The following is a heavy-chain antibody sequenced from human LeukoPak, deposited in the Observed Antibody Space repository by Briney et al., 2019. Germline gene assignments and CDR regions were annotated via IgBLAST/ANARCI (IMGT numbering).Heavy chain of an antibody. CDR1: GGSITTYY. V-gene: IGHV4-59*12. CDR3: ARRAAAEDV. J-gene: IGHJ6*04. Sequence: SETLSLTCSVSGGSITTYYWNWVRQPPGKGLEWIGHMFYSGTTNYNPSLKSRVTISVDTSKNQSSLKLSSVTAADMAVYYCARRAAAEDVWGKGTTVTISS. D-gene: IGHD6-13*01. CDR2: MFYSGTT.